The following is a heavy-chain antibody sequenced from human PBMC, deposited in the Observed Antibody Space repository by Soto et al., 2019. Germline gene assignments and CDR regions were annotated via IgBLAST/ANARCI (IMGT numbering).Heavy chain of an antibody. V-gene: IGHV4-59*01. J-gene: IGHJ5*02. CDR1: GGSISSYY. D-gene: IGHD6-13*01. Sequence: SETLSLTCTVSGGSISSYYWSWIRQPPGKGLEWIGYIYYSGSTNYNPSLKSRVTISVDTSKNQFSLKLSSVTAADTAVYYCARGRSSSWYNWFDPWGQGTLVTVSS. CDR2: IYYSGST. CDR3: ARGRSSSWYNWFDP.